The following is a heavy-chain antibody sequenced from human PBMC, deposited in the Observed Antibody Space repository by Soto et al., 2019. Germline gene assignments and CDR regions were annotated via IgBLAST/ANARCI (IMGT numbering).Heavy chain of an antibody. V-gene: IGHV4-59*08. D-gene: IGHD3-10*01. CDR3: ARQLEGRYYGSGAKRRKEVHWFDP. Sequence: QSQTLSLTCTVSGGSISSYYWSWIRQPPGKGLEWIGYIYYSGSTNYNPSLKSRVTISVDTSKNQFSLKLSSVTAADTAVYYGARQLEGRYYGSGAKRRKEVHWFDPWGQGTLVTVSS. CDR2: IYYSGST. CDR1: GGSISSYY. J-gene: IGHJ5*02.